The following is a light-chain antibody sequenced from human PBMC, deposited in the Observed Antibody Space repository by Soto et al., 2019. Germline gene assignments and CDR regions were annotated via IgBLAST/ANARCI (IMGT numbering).Light chain of an antibody. CDR1: SSDVGDYNY. CDR2: EVS. J-gene: IGLJ2*01. V-gene: IGLV2-14*01. Sequence: SALTQPASVSGSPGQSITISCTGTSSDVGDYNYVSWYQQHPGKAPKLIIYEVSHRLSGVSNRFSGSKFGHTASLTISGLQDDDEADYYCSSSITNNIVVFGGGTKLTVL. CDR3: SSSITNNIVV.